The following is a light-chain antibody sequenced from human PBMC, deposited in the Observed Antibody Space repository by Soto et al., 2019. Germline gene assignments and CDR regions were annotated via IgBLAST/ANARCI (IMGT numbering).Light chain of an antibody. Sequence: EIVMTQAPATLSVSPGERATLSCRASRSVGSTLAWYQQKVGQVPRLLIYDASARATGIPARFSGSGSGTEFTLTISSLQSEDVAVYYCQQYNGWSETFARGSKV. CDR2: DAS. CDR3: QQYNGWSET. J-gene: IGKJ1*01. CDR1: RSVGST. V-gene: IGKV3-15*01.